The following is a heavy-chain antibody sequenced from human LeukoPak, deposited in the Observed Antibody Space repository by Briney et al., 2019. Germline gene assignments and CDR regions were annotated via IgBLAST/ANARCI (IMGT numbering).Heavy chain of an antibody. CDR3: TRDRDGSALRFDP. Sequence: ASVKVSCKASGYTFTHYYMHWVQQAPGQGLEWMGRINPNSGGTNYAQKFQGRVTMTRDTSISTAYMELSRLRSDDTAVYYCTRDRDGSALRFDPWGQGALVTVSS. J-gene: IGHJ5*02. CDR2: INPNSGGT. D-gene: IGHD5-24*01. V-gene: IGHV1-2*06. CDR1: GYTFTHYY.